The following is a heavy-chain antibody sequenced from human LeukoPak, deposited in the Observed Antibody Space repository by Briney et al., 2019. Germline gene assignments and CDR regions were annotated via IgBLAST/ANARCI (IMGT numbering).Heavy chain of an antibody. CDR3: ARMGYCSSTSCYGGAFDI. V-gene: IGHV4-34*01. CDR2: INHSGST. J-gene: IGHJ3*02. D-gene: IGHD2-2*01. CDR1: GGSFSGYY. Sequence: SETLSLTCAVYGGSFSGYYWSWIRQPPGKGLEWIGEINHSGSTNYNPSLKSRVTISVDTSKNQFSLKLSSVTAADTAVYYCARMGYCSSTSCYGGAFDIWGQGTMVTVSS.